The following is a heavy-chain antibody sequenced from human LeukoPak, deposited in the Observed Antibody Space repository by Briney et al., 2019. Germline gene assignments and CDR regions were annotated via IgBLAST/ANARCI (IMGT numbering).Heavy chain of an antibody. CDR3: ARVDSSGYYSYYYYMDV. D-gene: IGHD3-22*01. CDR1: GGSTSSYY. Sequence: SETLSLTCTVSGGSTSSYYWSWIRQPPGKGLEWIGYIYYSGSTNYNPSLKSRVTISVDTSKNQFSLKLSSVTAADTAVYYCARVDSSGYYSYYYYMDVWGKGTTVTVSS. CDR2: IYYSGST. V-gene: IGHV4-59*01. J-gene: IGHJ6*03.